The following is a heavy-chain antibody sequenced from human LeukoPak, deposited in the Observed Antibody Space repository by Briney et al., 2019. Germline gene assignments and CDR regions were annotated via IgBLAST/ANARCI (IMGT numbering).Heavy chain of an antibody. CDR2: ISSSSSSYI. CDR1: GFTFSSYS. J-gene: IGHJ4*02. CDR3: ARVYYDSSGYYFFDY. Sequence: GGSLRLSCAASGFTFSSYSMNWVRQAPGKGLEWVSSISSSSSSYIYYADSVKGRFTISRDNAKNSLYLQMNSLRAEDTAVYYCARVYYDSSGYYFFDYWGQGTLVTVSS. D-gene: IGHD3-22*01. V-gene: IGHV3-21*01.